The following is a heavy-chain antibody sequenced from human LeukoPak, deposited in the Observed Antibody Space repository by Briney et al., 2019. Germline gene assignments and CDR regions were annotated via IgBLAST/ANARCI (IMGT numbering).Heavy chain of an antibody. CDR3: ARAVVLGELSLWDAFDI. Sequence: GGSLRLSCAASGFTFSSYWMHWVRQAPGKGLVWVSRINSDGSRTSYADSVKGRFTISRDNPKNTLYLQMNSLRDEDTAVYYCARAVVLGELSLWDAFDIWGQGTVVTVSS. CDR1: GFTFSSYW. D-gene: IGHD3-16*02. J-gene: IGHJ3*02. V-gene: IGHV3-74*01. CDR2: INSDGSRT.